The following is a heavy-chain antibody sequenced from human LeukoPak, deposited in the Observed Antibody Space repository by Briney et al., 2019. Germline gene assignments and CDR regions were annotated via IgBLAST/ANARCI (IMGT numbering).Heavy chain of an antibody. CDR2: FIPIFGKA. Sequence: TVKLPRKVSVHTLSSNDTSWARHAPGQGLEWMGVFIPIFGKANYAQKFQGRVTITEDESTSTAYMELSSLRSEDTAVYYCAGDGAWVAAGNEGHYWGQGTLVTVSS. CDR1: VHTLSSND. V-gene: IGHV1-69*01. J-gene: IGHJ4*02. D-gene: IGHD6-13*01. CDR3: AGDGAWVAAGNEGHY.